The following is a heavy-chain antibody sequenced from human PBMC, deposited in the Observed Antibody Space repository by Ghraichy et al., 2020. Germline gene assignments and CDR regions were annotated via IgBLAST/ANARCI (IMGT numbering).Heavy chain of an antibody. CDR1: GFTFGSYS. CDR2: ISSSSSTI. Sequence: GGSLRLSCAASGFTFGSYSMNWVRQAPGKGLEWVSYISSSSSTIYYADPVKGRFTISRENAKNSLYLQMNSLRDEDTAGYYCARDRSGSYSYWGQGTLVTVSS. J-gene: IGHJ4*02. D-gene: IGHD1-26*01. V-gene: IGHV3-48*02. CDR3: ARDRSGSYSY.